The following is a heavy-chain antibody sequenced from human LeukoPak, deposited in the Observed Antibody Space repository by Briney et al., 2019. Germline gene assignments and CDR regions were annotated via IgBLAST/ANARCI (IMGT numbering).Heavy chain of an antibody. CDR3: AREVVPAALGAFDI. D-gene: IGHD2-2*01. Sequence: SETLSLTCTVSGGSISSGGYYWSWIRQPPGKGLEWIGYIYHSGSTYYNPSLKSRVTISVDRSKNQFSLKLSSVTAADTAVYYCAREVVPAALGAFDIWGQGTMVTVSS. J-gene: IGHJ3*02. V-gene: IGHV4-30-2*01. CDR1: GGSISSGGYY. CDR2: IYHSGST.